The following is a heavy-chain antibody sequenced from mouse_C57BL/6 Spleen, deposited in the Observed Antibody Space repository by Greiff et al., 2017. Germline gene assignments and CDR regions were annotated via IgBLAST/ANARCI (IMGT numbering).Heavy chain of an antibody. CDR2: IYPGDGDT. CDR1: GYAFSSYW. V-gene: IGHV1-80*01. D-gene: IGHD4-1*02. J-gene: IGHJ2*01. Sequence: QVQLHQSGAELVKPGASVKISCKASGYAFSSYWMNWVKQRPGKGLEWIGQIYPGDGDTNYNGKFKGKATLTADKSSSTAYMQLSSLTSEDSAVYFCARSTGDRGFFDYWGQGTTLTVSS. CDR3: ARSTGDRGFFDY.